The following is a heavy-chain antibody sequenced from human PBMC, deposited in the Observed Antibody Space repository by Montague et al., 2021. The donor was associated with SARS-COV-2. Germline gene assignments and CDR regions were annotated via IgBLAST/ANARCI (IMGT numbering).Heavy chain of an antibody. CDR1: GFTFRSYW. V-gene: IGHV3-74*01. Sequence: SRSFSFDASGFTFRSYWMHWVRQVPGRGLVWVSRIRPDGTSTHYAASVKGRFVISRDNAKNTLSLEMTNLRVDDTAIYYCVRPLWFGDSDYYFDSWGQGTLVSVSS. CDR2: IRPDGTST. D-gene: IGHD3-10*01. CDR3: VRPLWFGDSDYYFDS. J-gene: IGHJ4*02.